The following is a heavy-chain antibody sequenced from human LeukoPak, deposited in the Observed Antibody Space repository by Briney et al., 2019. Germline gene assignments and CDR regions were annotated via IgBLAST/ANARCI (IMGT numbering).Heavy chain of an antibody. D-gene: IGHD2/OR15-2a*01. CDR3: ARLRSMGYYYGMDV. Sequence: EPSVKVPCKASGYTFTSYGISWVRQAPGQGLEWMGWISAYNGNTNYAQKLQGRVTMTTDTSTSTAYMELRSLRSDDTAVYYCARLRSMGYYYGMDVWGQGTTVTVSS. CDR1: GYTFTSYG. J-gene: IGHJ6*02. V-gene: IGHV1-18*01. CDR2: ISAYNGNT.